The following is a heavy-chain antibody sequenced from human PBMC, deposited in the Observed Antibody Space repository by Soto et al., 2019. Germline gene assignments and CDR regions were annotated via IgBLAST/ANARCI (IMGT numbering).Heavy chain of an antibody. J-gene: IGHJ4*02. V-gene: IGHV5-51*01. Sequence: GESLKISCKGSGYSFTSYWIGWLRQMPGKGLEWMGIIYPGDSDTRYSPSFQGQVTISADKSISTAYLQWSSLKASDTAMYYCARLAIDYYDSSGSDYWGQGTLVTVSS. CDR2: IYPGDSDT. CDR1: GYSFTSYW. D-gene: IGHD3-22*01. CDR3: ARLAIDYYDSSGSDY.